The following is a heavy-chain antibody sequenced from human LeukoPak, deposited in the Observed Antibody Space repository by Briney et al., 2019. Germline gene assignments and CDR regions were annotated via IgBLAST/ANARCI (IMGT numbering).Heavy chain of an antibody. CDR2: ISYDGSNK. Sequence: PGGSLRLSCAASGFTFSSYGMHWVRQAPGKGLEWVAVISYDGSNKYYADSVKGRFTISRDNSKNTLYLQMNSLRAEDTAVYYCARDPQGYSYDGYFDYWGQGTLVTVSS. V-gene: IGHV3-30*03. J-gene: IGHJ4*02. D-gene: IGHD5-18*01. CDR1: GFTFSSYG. CDR3: ARDPQGYSYDGYFDY.